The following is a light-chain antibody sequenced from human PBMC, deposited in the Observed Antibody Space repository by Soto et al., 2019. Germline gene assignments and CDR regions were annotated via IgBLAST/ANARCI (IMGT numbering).Light chain of an antibody. CDR1: SSDVGGYNY. CDR3: SSYTSSNTLI. J-gene: IGLJ2*01. V-gene: IGLV2-14*01. CDR2: EVT. Sequence: QSALTQPASVSGSPGQSITISCAGTSSDVGGYNYVSWYQQYPGKAPKVMIYEVTNRPSGVSNRFSGSKSGNTASLTISGLQAEDEADYYCSSYTSSNTLIFGGGTTVTVL.